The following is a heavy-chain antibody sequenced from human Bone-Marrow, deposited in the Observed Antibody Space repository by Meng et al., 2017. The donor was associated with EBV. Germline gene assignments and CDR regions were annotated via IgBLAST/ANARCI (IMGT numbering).Heavy chain of an antibody. J-gene: IGHJ4*02. D-gene: IGHD6-13*01. Sequence: QVQLVQSVAEVKKPGSSVTVLCXXSGGTFSSYAISWVRQAPGQGPERMGGIIPIFGTANYAQKFQGRVTITADESTSTAYMELSSLRSEDTAVYYCAGGQHPNHRDRRYFDYWGQGTLVTVSS. CDR2: IIPIFGTA. CDR3: AGGQHPNHRDRRYFDY. CDR1: GGTFSSYA. V-gene: IGHV1-69*01.